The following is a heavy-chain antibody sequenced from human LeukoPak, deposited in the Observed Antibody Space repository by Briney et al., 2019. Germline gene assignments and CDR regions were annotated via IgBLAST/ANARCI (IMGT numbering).Heavy chain of an antibody. D-gene: IGHD3-10*01. J-gene: IGHJ6*02. CDR2: ISYDGSNK. V-gene: IGHV3-30*04. CDR1: GFTFSSYA. CDR3: ARAVRGNNYYYYGMDV. Sequence: GGSLRLSCAASGFTFSSYAMHWVRQAPGRGLEWVAVISYDGSNKYYADSVKGRFTISRDNSKNTLCLQMNSLRAEDTAVYYCARAVRGNNYYYYGMDVWGQGTTVAVSS.